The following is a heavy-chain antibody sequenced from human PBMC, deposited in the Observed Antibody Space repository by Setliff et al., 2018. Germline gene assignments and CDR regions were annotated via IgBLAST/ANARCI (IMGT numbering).Heavy chain of an antibody. Sequence: SETLSLTCVVSGYSITNGYYWGWIRQPPGKGLEWIGSINHGGDTSYNQSLQSRVAISVDTSKNQFSLKLSSVTAADTAVYFCARDNTILGATDYWGQGTLVTVSS. CDR3: ARDNTILGATDY. CDR2: INHGGDT. V-gene: IGHV4-38-2*02. CDR1: GYSITNGYY. D-gene: IGHD1-26*01. J-gene: IGHJ4*02.